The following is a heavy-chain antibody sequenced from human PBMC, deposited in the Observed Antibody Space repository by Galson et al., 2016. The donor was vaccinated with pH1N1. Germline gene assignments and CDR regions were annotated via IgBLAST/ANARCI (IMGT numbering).Heavy chain of an antibody. CDR3: ARVGAYAGYHANKWFDP. Sequence: SLRLSCAASGFTFSGYWMSWVRQAPGKGLEWVANINQEGSEKYYADSVKGRFTISRDNAKNSLYLHMDSLRAEDTAVYYCARVGAYAGYHANKWFDPWGQGTLVAVSS. V-gene: IGHV3-7*01. J-gene: IGHJ5*02. CDR1: GFTFSGYW. CDR2: INQEGSEK. D-gene: IGHD5-12*01.